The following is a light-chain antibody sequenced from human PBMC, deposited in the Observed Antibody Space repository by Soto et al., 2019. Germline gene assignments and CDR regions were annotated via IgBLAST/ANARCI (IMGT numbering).Light chain of an antibody. J-gene: IGKJ5*01. CDR1: QGISSY. CDR2: AAS. CDR3: QQLLSYPIT. V-gene: IGKV1-9*01. Sequence: IQMTQSTSYLSASVGDRVTIVCRASQGISSYLAWYQQPPGKAPKLLIYAASTLQSGVPSRFSGSGSGTSFTLTISSLQPEEWATDYGQQLLSYPITFGQGTRLEI.